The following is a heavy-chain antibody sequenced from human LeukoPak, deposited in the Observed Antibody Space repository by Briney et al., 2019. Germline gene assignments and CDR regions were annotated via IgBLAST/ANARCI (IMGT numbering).Heavy chain of an antibody. J-gene: IGHJ4*02. CDR1: GFTFSNYA. Sequence: GGSLRLSCAASGFTFSNYAMSWVRQTPGKGLEWVTFISYDGSNKYYADYVKGRFTISRDNSKNTLYLQMNSLRAEDTAVYYCAKRGTSGSHYFFDYWGQGTLVTVSS. CDR3: AKRGTSGSHYFFDY. CDR2: ISYDGSNK. V-gene: IGHV3-30*18. D-gene: IGHD3-10*01.